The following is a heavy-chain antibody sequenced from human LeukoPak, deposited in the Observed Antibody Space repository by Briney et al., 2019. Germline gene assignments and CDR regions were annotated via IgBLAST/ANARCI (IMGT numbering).Heavy chain of an antibody. D-gene: IGHD6-13*01. J-gene: IGHJ4*02. CDR2: ISYDGSNK. V-gene: IGHV3-30*03. CDR1: GFTFSSYG. CDR3: ARQQLYYFDY. Sequence: PGRSLRPSCAASGFTFSSYGMHWVRQAPGKGLEWVAVISYDGSNKYYADSVKGRFTISRDNSKNTLYLQMNSLRAEDTAVYYCARQQLYYFDYWGQGTLVTVSS.